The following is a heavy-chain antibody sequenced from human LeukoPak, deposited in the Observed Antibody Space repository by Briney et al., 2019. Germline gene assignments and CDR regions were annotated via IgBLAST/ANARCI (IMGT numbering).Heavy chain of an antibody. Sequence: LEWVAFIRYDGSNKYYADSVKGRFTISRDNSKNTLYLQMNSLRAEDTAVYYCAGTTGSFDYWGQGTLVTVSS. CDR3: AGTTGSFDY. D-gene: IGHD1-7*01. V-gene: IGHV3-30*02. CDR2: IRYDGSNK. J-gene: IGHJ4*02.